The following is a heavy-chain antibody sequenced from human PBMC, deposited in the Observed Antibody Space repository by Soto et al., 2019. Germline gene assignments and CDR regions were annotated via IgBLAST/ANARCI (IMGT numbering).Heavy chain of an antibody. J-gene: IGHJ6*02. Sequence: QVNLVESGGGAVQAGRSLRVSCATSGCIFSAYGMHWVRQAPGKGLEWVAFINYDGSSKFYGDSVKGRLTVSRDNSKNTLFLQLNRLRGEDTATYYCARCKQKVIHCAMDVWGQGATVTVTS. CDR2: INYDGSSK. CDR1: GCIFSAYG. CDR3: ARCKQKVIHCAMDV. V-gene: IGHV3-33*01. D-gene: IGHD2-21*01.